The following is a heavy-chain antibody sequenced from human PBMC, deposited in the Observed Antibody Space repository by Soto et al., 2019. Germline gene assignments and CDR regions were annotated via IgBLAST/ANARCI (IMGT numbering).Heavy chain of an antibody. Sequence: ASVKVSCKASGYTFTSYGISWVRQAPGQGLEWMGWISAYNGNTNYARKLQGRVTMTTDTSTSTAYMELRSLRSDDTAVYYCAREGYCSSTSCYPIDYWGQGTLVTVSS. J-gene: IGHJ4*02. CDR1: GYTFTSYG. D-gene: IGHD2-2*01. CDR2: ISAYNGNT. V-gene: IGHV1-18*01. CDR3: AREGYCSSTSCYPIDY.